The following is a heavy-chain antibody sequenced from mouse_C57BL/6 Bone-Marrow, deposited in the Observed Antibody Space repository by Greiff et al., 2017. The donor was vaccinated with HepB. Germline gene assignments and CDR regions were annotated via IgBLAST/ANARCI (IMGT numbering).Heavy chain of an antibody. V-gene: IGHV1-15*01. CDR3: TRYPRYYYGSSYWYFDV. J-gene: IGHJ1*03. CDR1: GYTFTDYE. Sequence: VKLQESGAELVRPGASVTLSCKASGYTFTDYEMHWVKQTPVHGLEWIGAIDPETGGTAYNQKFKGKAILTADKSSSTAYMGLRSLTSEDAAVYYCTRYPRYYYGSSYWYFDVWGTGTTVTVTS. D-gene: IGHD1-1*01. CDR2: IDPETGGT.